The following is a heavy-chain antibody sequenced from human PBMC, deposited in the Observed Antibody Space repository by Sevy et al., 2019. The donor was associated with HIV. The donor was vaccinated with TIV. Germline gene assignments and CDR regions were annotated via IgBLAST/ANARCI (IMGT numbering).Heavy chain of an antibody. J-gene: IGHJ5*02. V-gene: IGHV1-69*13. CDR3: ARSIAARQGKSFDP. D-gene: IGHD6-6*01. Sequence: ASVKDSCKASGGTFSSYAISWVRQAPGQGLEWMGGIIPIFGTANYAQKFQGRVTITADESTSTAYMELSSLRSEDTAVYYCARSIAARQGKSFDPWGQGTLVTVSS. CDR2: IIPIFGTA. CDR1: GGTFSSYA.